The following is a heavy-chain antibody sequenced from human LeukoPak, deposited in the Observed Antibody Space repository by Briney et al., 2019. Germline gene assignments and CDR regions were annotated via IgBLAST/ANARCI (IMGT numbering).Heavy chain of an antibody. D-gene: IGHD6-13*01. V-gene: IGHV4-39*07. CDR3: ARAYSSSWYMNWFDP. Sequence: SETLSLTCTVSGGSISSSSYYWGWIRQPPGKGLEWIGSIFYSGSTYYNPSLKSRVTISVDTSKNQFSLKLSSVTAADTAVYYCARAYSSSWYMNWFDPWGQGTLVTVSS. CDR2: IFYSGST. J-gene: IGHJ5*02. CDR1: GGSISSSSYY.